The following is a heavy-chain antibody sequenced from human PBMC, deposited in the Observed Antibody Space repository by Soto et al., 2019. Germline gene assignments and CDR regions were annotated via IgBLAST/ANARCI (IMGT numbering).Heavy chain of an antibody. CDR1: GFPFSSYG. CDR2: ISGSGGST. V-gene: IGHV3-23*01. J-gene: IGHJ4*02. D-gene: IGHD6-13*01. Sequence: EVQLLESGGGWLQPGGSLSLSCEASGFPFSSYGMSWVRQAPGKGLEWVSAISGSGGSTYYADSVKGRFTFSRDNSKNTLYLQMNSLRAEDTAVYYCAKGSGSSWYSSWGQGTLVTVSS. CDR3: AKGSGSSWYSS.